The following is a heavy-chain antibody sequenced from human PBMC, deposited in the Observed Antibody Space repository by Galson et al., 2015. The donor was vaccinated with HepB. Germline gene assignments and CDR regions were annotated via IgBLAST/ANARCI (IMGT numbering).Heavy chain of an antibody. CDR3: AREGASGIDDF. CDR2: MYHSGST. D-gene: IGHD6-13*01. Sequence: ETLSLTCTVSGGSIRSSYCHWIRQPPGEGLEWIGCMYHSGSTSYNPSLKSRAAISVDTSNNQFSLKLRSVSAAHTAIYYCAREGASGIDDFWGQGTLVTVSS. CDR1: GGSIRSSY. V-gene: IGHV4-59*01. J-gene: IGHJ4*02.